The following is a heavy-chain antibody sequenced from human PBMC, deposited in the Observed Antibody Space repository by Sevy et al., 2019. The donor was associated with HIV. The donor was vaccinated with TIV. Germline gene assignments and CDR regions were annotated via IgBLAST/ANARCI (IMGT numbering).Heavy chain of an antibody. V-gene: IGHV1-69*06. J-gene: IGHJ4*02. D-gene: IGHD3-10*01. Sequence: ASVKVSCKASGGTFSSYAISWVRQAPGQGLEWMGGIIPIFGTANYAQKFKGRVTITADKSTSTAYMELSSLRSEDTAVYYCASGRVSYYGSGSYYDAYFDYWGQGTLVTVSS. CDR1: GGTFSSYA. CDR2: IIPIFGTA. CDR3: ASGRVSYYGSGSYYDAYFDY.